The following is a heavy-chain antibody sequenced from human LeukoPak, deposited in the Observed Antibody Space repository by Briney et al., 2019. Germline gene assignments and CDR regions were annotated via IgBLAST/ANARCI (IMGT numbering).Heavy chain of an antibody. CDR1: GGSISSGSYY. V-gene: IGHV4-61*02. D-gene: IGHD3-10*01. CDR2: IYTSGST. Sequence: ASETLSLTCTVSGGSISSGSYYWSWIRQPAGKGLEWIGRIYTSGSTNYNPSLKSRVTISVDTSKNQFSLKLSSVTAADTAVYYCAAFGWVGDWYFDLWGRGTLVTVSS. CDR3: AAFGWVGDWYFDL. J-gene: IGHJ2*01.